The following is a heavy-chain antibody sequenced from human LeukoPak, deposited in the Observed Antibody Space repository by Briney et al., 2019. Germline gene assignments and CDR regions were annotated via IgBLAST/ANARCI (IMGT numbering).Heavy chain of an antibody. D-gene: IGHD2-2*02. CDR2: INHSGST. CDR1: GGSFGGYY. Sequence: SETLSLTCAVYGGSFGGYYWSWIRQPPGKGLEWIGEINHSGSTNYNPSLKSRVTISVDTSKNQFSLKLSSVTAADTAVYFCARGTGYCDSTTCYNWFDPWGQGTLVTVSS. V-gene: IGHV4-34*01. CDR3: ARGTGYCDSTTCYNWFDP. J-gene: IGHJ5*02.